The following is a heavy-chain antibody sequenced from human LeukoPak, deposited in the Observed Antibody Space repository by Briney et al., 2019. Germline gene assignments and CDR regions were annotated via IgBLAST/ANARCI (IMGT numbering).Heavy chain of an antibody. D-gene: IGHD2-2*01. CDR2: ISYDGSNK. CDR3: ARASTSWPVI. Sequence: PGRFLRLSCAASGFTFSSYAMHWVRQAPGKGLEWVAVISYDGSNKYYADSVKGRFTISRDNAKNSLYLQMNSLRAEDTAVYYCARASTSWPVIWGQGTMVTVSS. J-gene: IGHJ3*02. CDR1: GFTFSSYA. V-gene: IGHV3-30-3*01.